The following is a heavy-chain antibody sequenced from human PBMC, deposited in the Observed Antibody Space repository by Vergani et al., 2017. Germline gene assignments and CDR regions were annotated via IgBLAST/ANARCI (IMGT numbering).Heavy chain of an antibody. CDR1: GFTFNHYA. D-gene: IGHD5-12*01. J-gene: IGHJ6*02. CDR3: AKANPRHSXYPYLYYYHALNV. Sequence: EVQLLESGGDLVQPGGSLRLSCAASGFTFNHYAMNWVRQAPGKGLEWVSGISGSGGSTYYAGSVKGRFTISRDSSKNTLYLQMNSLSAGDTAVYYCAKANPRHSXYPYLYYYHALNVWGRETSFTVSS. CDR2: ISGSGGST. V-gene: IGHV3-23*01.